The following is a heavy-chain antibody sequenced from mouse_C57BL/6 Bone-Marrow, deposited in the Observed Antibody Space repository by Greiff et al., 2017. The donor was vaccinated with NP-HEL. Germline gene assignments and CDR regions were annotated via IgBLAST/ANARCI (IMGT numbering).Heavy chain of an antibody. CDR2: IRLKSDTYAT. V-gene: IGHV6-3*01. J-gene: IGHJ1*03. CDR1: GFTFSNYW. D-gene: IGHD1-1*01. Sequence: EVKLMESGGGLVQPGGSMKLSCVASGFTFSNYWMNWVRQSPEKGLEWVAQIRLKSDTYATHYAESVKGRFNISRDDSKSSVYLQMNNLRAEDTRIYYCTIITTVVSTGTSMYFDVWGTGTTVTVSS. CDR3: TIITTVVSTGTSMYFDV.